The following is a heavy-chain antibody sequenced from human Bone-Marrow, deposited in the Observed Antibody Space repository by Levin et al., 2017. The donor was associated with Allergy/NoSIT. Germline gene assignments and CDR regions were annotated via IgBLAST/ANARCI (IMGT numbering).Heavy chain of an antibody. Sequence: PSETLSLTCTVSGGSISSSGYFWAWIRQPPGDSLQWIAGIYYTGGTYLNPSLRSRVTISVDTSKNQFSLNLMSVTAADTAVYYCARHPTGATPTFFDFWGQGSLVTVSS. J-gene: IGHJ4*02. CDR2: IYYTGGT. CDR1: GGSISSSGYF. CDR3: ARHPTGATPTFFDF. V-gene: IGHV4-39*01.